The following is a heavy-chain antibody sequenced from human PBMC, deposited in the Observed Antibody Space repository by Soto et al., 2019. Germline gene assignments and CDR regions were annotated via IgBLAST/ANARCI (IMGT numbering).Heavy chain of an antibody. CDR2: ISASGGNT. V-gene: IGHV3-23*01. CDR1: GFTFSICA. J-gene: IGHJ4*02. D-gene: IGHD3-22*01. Sequence: GGSLRLSCAPSGFTFSICAMSWVRQAPGKGLEWVSTISASGGNTYYADSVKGRFAISRDNSESTLYLQMNRLRAGVTALYYFEKMDTNYDSSGIDYWGQGILVSVS. CDR3: EKMDTNYDSSGIDY.